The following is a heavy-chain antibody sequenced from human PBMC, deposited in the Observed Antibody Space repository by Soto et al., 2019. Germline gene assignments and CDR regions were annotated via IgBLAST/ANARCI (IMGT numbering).Heavy chain of an antibody. CDR2: ISAYNGNT. V-gene: IGHV1-18*01. Sequence: QVQLVQSGAEVKKPGASVKVSCKASSYTFTSYGISWVRQAPGQGLEWMGWISAYNGNTNYAQKLQGRVTMTTDTSTSTAYMELRSLRSDDTAVYYCARASGYCISTSCYHYYYYGMDVWGQGTTVTVSS. CDR1: SYTFTSYG. D-gene: IGHD2-2*01. CDR3: ARASGYCISTSCYHYYYYGMDV. J-gene: IGHJ6*02.